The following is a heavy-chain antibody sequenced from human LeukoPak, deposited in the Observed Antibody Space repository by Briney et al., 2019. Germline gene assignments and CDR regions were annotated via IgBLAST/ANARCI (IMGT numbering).Heavy chain of an antibody. J-gene: IGHJ6*02. V-gene: IGHV3-23*01. CDR2: ISGSGGST. CDR3: AKRVTTNYYYGMDV. Sequence: GGSLRLSCAASGFTFTSYAMSWVRQAPGKGLEWVSAISGSGGSTYYADSVKGRFTISRDNSKNTLYLQMNSLRAEDTAVYYCAKRVTTNYYYGMDVWGQGTTVTVSS. D-gene: IGHD4-17*01. CDR1: GFTFTSYA.